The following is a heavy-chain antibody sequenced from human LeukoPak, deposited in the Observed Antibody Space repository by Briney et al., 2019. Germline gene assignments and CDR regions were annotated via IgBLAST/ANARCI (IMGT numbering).Heavy chain of an antibody. CDR3: AIDPNWGTHS. V-gene: IGHV3-23*01. CDR2: IGSSGGGI. Sequence: GGSLRLSCAASGFTFSTYTMYWVRHPPGKGLEWVSIIGSSGGGIHYADSVKGRFTISRDNSRNALYLQMNSLRVEDTAVYYCAIDPNWGTHSWGQGVLVTVSS. J-gene: IGHJ4*02. D-gene: IGHD7-27*01. CDR1: GFTFSTYT.